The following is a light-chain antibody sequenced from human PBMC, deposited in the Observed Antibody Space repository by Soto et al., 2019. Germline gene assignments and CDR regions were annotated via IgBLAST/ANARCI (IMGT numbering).Light chain of an antibody. CDR3: HQYDSLPHN. CDR2: SAS. CDR1: QTINNY. Sequence: DIQMTQSPSSLSASVGDSVTITCRTSQTINNYLNWYQQKPGKAPKLLVYSASSLQSGVPSRFSGSGSGTNFTLTISDLKPEDFTTYYCHQYDSLPHNFGQGTRXESK. J-gene: IGKJ5*01. V-gene: IGKV1-39*01.